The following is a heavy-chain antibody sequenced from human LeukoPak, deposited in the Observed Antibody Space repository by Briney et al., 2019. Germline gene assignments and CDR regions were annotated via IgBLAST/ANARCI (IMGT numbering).Heavy chain of an antibody. CDR2: ISAYNGNT. CDR1: GYTFTSYG. V-gene: IGHV1-18*01. CDR3: ARSREPPDYYDSSGPDY. D-gene: IGHD3-22*01. Sequence: GASVKVSCKASGYTFTSYGISWVRQAPGQGLEWMGWISAYNGNTNYAQKLQGRVTMTTDTSTSTAYMELRSLRSDDTAVYYCARSREPPDYYDSSGPDYWGQGTLVTVSS. J-gene: IGHJ4*02.